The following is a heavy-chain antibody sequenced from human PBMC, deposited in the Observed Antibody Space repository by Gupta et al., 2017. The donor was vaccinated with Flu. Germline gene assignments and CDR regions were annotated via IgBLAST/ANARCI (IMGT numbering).Heavy chain of an antibody. CDR3: ARKGGGVCSGGDCYSFDV. CDR2: IIPRSGTA. D-gene: IGHD2-21*02. CDR1: FTKDA. V-gene: IGHV1-69*01. J-gene: IGHJ4*02. Sequence: FTKDAINWVRQAPGQGLEWMGGIIPRSGTATYAQSFQGRVTITADESTSTAYMELSGLGFEETAIYYCARKGGGVCSGGDCYSFDVWGQGTLVTVSS.